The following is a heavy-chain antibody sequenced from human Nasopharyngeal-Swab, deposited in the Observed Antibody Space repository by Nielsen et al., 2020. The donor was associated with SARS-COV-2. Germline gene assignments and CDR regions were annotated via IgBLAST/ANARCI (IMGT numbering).Heavy chain of an antibody. V-gene: IGHV1-8*01. CDR2: MNPNSGNT. CDR1: GYTFTSYD. D-gene: IGHD3-9*01. Sequence: ASVKVSCNASGYTFTSYDINWVRQATGQGLEWMGWMNPNSGNTGYAQKFQGRVTMTRNTSISTAYMELSSLRSEDTAVYYCARGHVLQYFDWLVKQINAFDIWGQGTMVTVSS. J-gene: IGHJ3*02. CDR3: ARGHVLQYFDWLVKQINAFDI.